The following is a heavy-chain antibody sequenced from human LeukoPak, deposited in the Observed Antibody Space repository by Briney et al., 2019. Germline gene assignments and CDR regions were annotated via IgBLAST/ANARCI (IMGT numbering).Heavy chain of an antibody. CDR2: IWYDGSNK. V-gene: IGHV3-33*01. J-gene: IGHJ4*02. CDR1: GFTFNSYG. CDR3: ARGMTLFDC. Sequence: PGGSLRLSCVASGFTFNSYGIHWVRQTPGKGLEWVAVIWYDGSNKYYADSVKGRFTISRDNSKNALYLQMNSLRAEDKAIYYCARGMTLFDCWGQGTLVTVSS.